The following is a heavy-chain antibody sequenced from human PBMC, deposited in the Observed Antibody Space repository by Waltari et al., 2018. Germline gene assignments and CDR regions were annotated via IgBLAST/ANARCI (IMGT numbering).Heavy chain of an antibody. CDR1: GFTFSRYS. CDR2: ISSSSSYI. Sequence: EVQLVESGGGLVKPGGSLRLSCAASGFTFSRYSMNWVRQAPGKGLEWVSSISSSSSYIYYADSVKGRFTSSRDNAKNSLYLQMNSLRAEDTAVYYCARVIAAAPGYWGQGTLVTVSS. CDR3: ARVIAAAPGY. V-gene: IGHV3-21*01. D-gene: IGHD6-13*01. J-gene: IGHJ4*02.